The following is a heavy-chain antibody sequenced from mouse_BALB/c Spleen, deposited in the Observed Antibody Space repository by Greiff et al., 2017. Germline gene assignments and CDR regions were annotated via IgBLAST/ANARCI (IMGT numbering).Heavy chain of an antibody. D-gene: IGHD1-2*01. CDR2: ISSGGST. CDR3: ARGITTAKAWFAY. Sequence: EVHLVESGGGLVKPGGSLKLSCAASGFTFSSYAMSWVRQTPEKRLEWVASISSGGSTYYPDSVKGRFTISRDNARNILYLQMSSLRSEDTAMYYCARGITTAKAWFAYWGQGTLVTVSA. CDR1: GFTFSSYA. J-gene: IGHJ3*01. V-gene: IGHV5-6-5*01.